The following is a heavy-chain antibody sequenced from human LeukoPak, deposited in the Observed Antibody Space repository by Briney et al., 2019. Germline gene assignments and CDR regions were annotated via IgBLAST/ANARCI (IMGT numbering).Heavy chain of an antibody. CDR3: AKGSLHPGILDY. Sequence: PGGSLRLSCAASGFTFSSCAMTWVRQAPGKGLEWVSTISDSGGNTYYADSVKGRVTISRDNSKNTLYLQMNSLRAEDTAVYYCAKGSLHPGILDYWGQGTLVTVSS. CDR2: ISDSGGNT. V-gene: IGHV3-23*01. CDR1: GFTFSSCA. J-gene: IGHJ4*02.